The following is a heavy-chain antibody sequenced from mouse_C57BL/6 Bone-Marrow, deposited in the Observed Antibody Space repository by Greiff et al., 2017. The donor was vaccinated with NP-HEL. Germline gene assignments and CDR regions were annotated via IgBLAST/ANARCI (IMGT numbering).Heavy chain of an antibody. CDR2: ISSGGSYT. D-gene: IGHD1-1*01. J-gene: IGHJ4*01. CDR1: GFTFSSYG. CDR3: ARHKDYGSSPYYYAMDY. Sequence: EVQGVESGGDLVKPGGSLKLSCAASGFTFSSYGMSWVRQTPDKRLEWVATISSGGSYTYYPDSVKGRFTISRDNAKNTLYLQMSSLKSEDTAMYYCARHKDYGSSPYYYAMDYWGQGTSVTVSS. V-gene: IGHV5-6*01.